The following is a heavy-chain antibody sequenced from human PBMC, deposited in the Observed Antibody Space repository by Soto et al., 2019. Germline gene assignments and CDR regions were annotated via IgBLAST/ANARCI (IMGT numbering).Heavy chain of an antibody. CDR3: AKDMVNATSVWDPFDI. V-gene: IGHV3-23*01. D-gene: IGHD2-8*01. Sequence: EVQLLESGGGLVQPGGSLRLSCAASGFTFRNFAMTWVRQAPGKRLEWVSTIGSVGGDTYYADSVKGRFTIYRDDSKNELGLQMNRLRAEDTAIYFCAKDMVNATSVWDPFDIWGQGTMVTVSS. J-gene: IGHJ3*02. CDR2: IGSVGGDT. CDR1: GFTFRNFA.